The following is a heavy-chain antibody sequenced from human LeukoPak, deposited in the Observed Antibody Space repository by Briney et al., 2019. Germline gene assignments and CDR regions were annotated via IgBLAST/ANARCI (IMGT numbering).Heavy chain of an antibody. J-gene: IGHJ4*02. V-gene: IGHV4-38-2*01. Sequence: PSETLSLTCAVSGYSISSGYYWGWIRQPPGKGLEWIGSIYHSGSTYYNPSLKSRVTISVDTSKNQFSLKLSSVTAADTAVYYCARQGSRFLEWLKFVYWGQGTLVTVSS. CDR1: GYSISSGYY. CDR3: ARQGSRFLEWLKFVY. D-gene: IGHD3-3*01. CDR2: IYHSGST.